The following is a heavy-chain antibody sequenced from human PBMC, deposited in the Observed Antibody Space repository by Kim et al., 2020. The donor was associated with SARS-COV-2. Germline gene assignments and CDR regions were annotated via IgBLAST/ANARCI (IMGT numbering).Heavy chain of an antibody. CDR3: ARVYLGAFDI. J-gene: IGHJ3*02. D-gene: IGHD2-2*02. CDR2: EK. Sequence: EKYYVDSVKGRFTISRDNAKNSLYLQMNSLRAEDTAVYYCARVYLGAFDIWGQGTMVTVSS. V-gene: IGHV3-7*01.